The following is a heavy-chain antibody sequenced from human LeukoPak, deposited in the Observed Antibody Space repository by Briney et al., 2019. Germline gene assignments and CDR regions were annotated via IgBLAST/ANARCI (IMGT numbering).Heavy chain of an antibody. Sequence: GGSLRLSCAASGFTFSYYNMNWVRQPPGKGLQWVSYISSSSNIIYYADSVKGRFTISRDNAKNSLFLQMNSLRAEDTAVYYCARDFAREFTIDYWGQGTLVTVSS. V-gene: IGHV3-48*01. CDR3: ARDFAREFTIDY. CDR1: GFTFSYYN. D-gene: IGHD3-10*01. J-gene: IGHJ4*02. CDR2: ISSSSNII.